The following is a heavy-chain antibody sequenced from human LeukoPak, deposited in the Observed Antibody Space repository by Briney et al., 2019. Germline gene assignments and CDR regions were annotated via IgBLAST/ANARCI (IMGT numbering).Heavy chain of an antibody. D-gene: IGHD3-3*01. V-gene: IGHV3-48*03. J-gene: IGHJ4*02. CDR1: GFTFSSYE. Sequence: RGSLRLSCVASGFTFSSYEMNWVRQAPGKGLEWVSYISSSGSTIYYADFVKSRFTISRDNAKNSLYLQMNSLRAEDTAVYYCARGPHDYFDYRGQGTLVTVSS. CDR3: ARGPHDYFDY. CDR2: ISSSGSTI.